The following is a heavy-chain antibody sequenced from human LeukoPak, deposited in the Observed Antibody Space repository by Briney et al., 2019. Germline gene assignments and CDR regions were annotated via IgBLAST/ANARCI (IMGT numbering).Heavy chain of an antibody. J-gene: IGHJ4*02. CDR1: GGSFSGYY. CDR2: INHSGST. V-gene: IGHV4-34*01. D-gene: IGHD1-1*01. Sequence: PSETLSLTCAVYGGSFSGYYWSWIRQPPGKGLEWIGEINHSGSTNYNPSLKSRVTISVDKSKNQFSLKLSSVTAADTAVYYCARDHNERAIGIWGQGTLVTVSS. CDR3: ARDHNERAIGI.